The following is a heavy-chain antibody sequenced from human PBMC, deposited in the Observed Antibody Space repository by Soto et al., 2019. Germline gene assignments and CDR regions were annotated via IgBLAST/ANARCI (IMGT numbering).Heavy chain of an antibody. Sequence: PSQTLSLTCAISGDSVSSNSAAWNWIRQSPSRGLEWLGRTYYRSKWYNDYAVSVKSRITINPDTSKNQFSLQLNSVTPEDTAVYYCARGFCSGGSCYSIYGSRGYYYYYGMDVWGQGTTVTVSS. V-gene: IGHV6-1*01. D-gene: IGHD2-15*01. J-gene: IGHJ6*02. CDR1: GDSVSSNSAA. CDR3: ARGFCSGGSCYSIYGSRGYYYYYGMDV. CDR2: TYYRSKWYN.